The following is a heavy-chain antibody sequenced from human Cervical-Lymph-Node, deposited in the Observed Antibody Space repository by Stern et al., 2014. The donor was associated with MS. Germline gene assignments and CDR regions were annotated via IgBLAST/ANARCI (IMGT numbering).Heavy chain of an antibody. V-gene: IGHV4-61*02. D-gene: IGHD3-9*01. CDR2: IYTSGST. CDR3: ARDCRLRYFDNYGMDV. Sequence: VQLEESGPGLVKPSQTLSLTCTVSGGSISSGSYYWSWIRQPAGKGLEWIGRIYTSGSTNYNPSLQSRVTISVDTSKTQSSRKRSSVTAADTAVYYCARDCRLRYFDNYGMDVWGQGTTVTVSS. J-gene: IGHJ6*02. CDR1: GGSISSGSYY.